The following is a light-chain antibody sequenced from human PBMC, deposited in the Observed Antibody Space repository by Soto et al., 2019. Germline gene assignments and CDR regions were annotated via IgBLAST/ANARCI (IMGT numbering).Light chain of an antibody. J-gene: IGKJ1*01. Sequence: DIQMTQSPSTLSASVGERVTITCRASQSISSWLAWYQQKPGKAPKLLIYKASSLESGVPSRFSGSGSGTEFTLTISSLQPDDFATYYCQQYNSYLGTFGQGTKVDI. V-gene: IGKV1-5*03. CDR2: KAS. CDR3: QQYNSYLGT. CDR1: QSISSW.